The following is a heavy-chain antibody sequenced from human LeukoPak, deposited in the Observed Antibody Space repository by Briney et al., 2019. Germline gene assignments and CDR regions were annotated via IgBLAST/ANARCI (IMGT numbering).Heavy chain of an antibody. V-gene: IGHV3-21*04. Sequence: PGGSLRLSCAASGFTFSSYSMNWVRQAPGKGLEWVSSISSSSLYIYYADSVKGRFTISRDNSKNTLYLQMNSLRAEDTAVYYCARAWSPSDAFDIWGQGTMVTVSS. J-gene: IGHJ3*02. CDR3: ARAWSPSDAFDI. CDR2: ISSSSLYI. CDR1: GFTFSSYS.